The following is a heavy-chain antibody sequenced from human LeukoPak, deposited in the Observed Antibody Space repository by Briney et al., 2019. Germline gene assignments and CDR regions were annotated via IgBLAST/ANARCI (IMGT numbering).Heavy chain of an antibody. J-gene: IGHJ5*02. CDR2: VNTDGSDT. CDR1: GFTFSSYW. V-gene: IGHV3-74*01. CDR3: AKAYDYGGNTNWFDP. D-gene: IGHD4-23*01. Sequence: GGSLRLSCEASGFTFSSYWMHWVRQVPGKGLVWVSRVNTDGSDTGYADSVKGRFTISRDNAKNTLYLQMNSLRAEDTAVYYCAKAYDYGGNTNWFDPWGQGTLVTVSS.